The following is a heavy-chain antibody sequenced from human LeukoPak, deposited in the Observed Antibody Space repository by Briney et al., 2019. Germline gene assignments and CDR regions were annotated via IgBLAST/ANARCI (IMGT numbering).Heavy chain of an antibody. J-gene: IGHJ6*02. D-gene: IGHD5-18*01. CDR3: AREGGYSYGYYYYNGMDV. CDR2: IYHSGST. CDR1: GYSISSGYY. V-gene: IGHV4-38-2*02. Sequence: SETLSLTCTVSGYSISSGYYWGWIRQPPGKGLEWIGSIYHSGSTYYNPSLKSRVTISVDTSKNQFSLKLSSVTAADTAVYYCAREGGYSYGYYYYNGMDVWGQGTTVTVSS.